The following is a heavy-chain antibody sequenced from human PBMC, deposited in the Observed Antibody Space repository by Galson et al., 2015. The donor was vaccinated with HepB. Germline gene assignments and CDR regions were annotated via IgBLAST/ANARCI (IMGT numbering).Heavy chain of an antibody. CDR1: GGTFSNFA. J-gene: IGHJ6*02. V-gene: IGHV1-69*13. CDR3: ARGPRPINDFWSTSGPTWHYYDMDV. Sequence: SVKVSCKASGGTFSNFAISWVRQAAGQGLEWIGGIIPLYGTPNYAQKFQDRVTITADESTSTAYMELTSLRSEDTAVYSCARGPRPINDFWSTSGPTWHYYDMDVWGQGTTVSVSS. CDR2: IIPLYGTP. D-gene: IGHD3-3*01.